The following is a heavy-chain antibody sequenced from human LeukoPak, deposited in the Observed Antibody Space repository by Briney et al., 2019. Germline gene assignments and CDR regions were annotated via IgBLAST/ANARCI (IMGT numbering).Heavy chain of an antibody. Sequence: GGSLRLSCAASGFTFSDYGMSWVRQAPGKGLEWVSAISGSGVTTYYADSVKGRFTISRDNSKHTLYLQMNSLRAEDTAVYYCAKDRYCSGGSCYSSRWLDPWGQGTLVTVSS. CDR1: GFTFSDYG. CDR3: AKDRYCSGGSCYSSRWLDP. J-gene: IGHJ5*02. V-gene: IGHV3-23*01. CDR2: ISGSGVTT. D-gene: IGHD2-15*01.